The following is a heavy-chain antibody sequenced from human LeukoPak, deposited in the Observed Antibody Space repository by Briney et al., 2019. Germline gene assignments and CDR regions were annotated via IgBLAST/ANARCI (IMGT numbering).Heavy chain of an antibody. D-gene: IGHD4-17*01. Sequence: GGSLRLSCAASGFTFDDYAMHWVRQAPGKGLEWVSGISWNSGSIGYADSVKGRFTISRDNAKNTLYLQMNSLRAEDTAVYYCARAKVTVTDYYYYGMDVWGQGTTVTVSS. CDR3: ARAKVTVTDYYYYGMDV. J-gene: IGHJ6*02. V-gene: IGHV3-9*01. CDR2: ISWNSGSI. CDR1: GFTFDDYA.